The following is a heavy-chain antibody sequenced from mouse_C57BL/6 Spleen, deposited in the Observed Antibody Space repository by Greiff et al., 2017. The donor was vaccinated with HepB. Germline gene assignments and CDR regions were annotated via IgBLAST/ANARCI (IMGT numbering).Heavy chain of an antibody. J-gene: IGHJ2*01. CDR2: IDPSDSYT. Sequence: VQLQQPGAELVMPGASVKLSCKASGYTFTSYWMHWVKQRPGQGLEWIGEIDPSDSYTNYNQKFKGKSTLTVDKSSSTAYMQLSSLTSEDSAVYYCARVGTTSYFDYWGQGTTLTVSS. CDR3: ARVGTTSYFDY. D-gene: IGHD2-3*01. V-gene: IGHV1-69*01. CDR1: GYTFTSYW.